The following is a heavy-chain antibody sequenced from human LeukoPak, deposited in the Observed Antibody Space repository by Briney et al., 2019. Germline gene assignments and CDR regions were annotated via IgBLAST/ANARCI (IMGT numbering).Heavy chain of an antibody. CDR1: GFIFSTYS. V-gene: IGHV3-48*04. Sequence: GGSLRLSCAASGFIFSTYSRNWVRQAPGKGLEWVSYISSGSSTIYYADSVKGRFTISRDNAKNTLYLQMNSLRAEDTAVYYCASDYYYYYGMDVWGQGTTVTVSS. CDR3: ASDYYYYYGMDV. J-gene: IGHJ6*02. CDR2: ISSGSSTI.